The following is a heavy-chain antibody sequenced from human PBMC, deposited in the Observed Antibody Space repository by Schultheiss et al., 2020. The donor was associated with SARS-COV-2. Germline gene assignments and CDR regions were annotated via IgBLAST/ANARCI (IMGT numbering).Heavy chain of an antibody. J-gene: IGHJ4*02. Sequence: GGSLRLSCAASGFTFSSYAMHWVRQAPGKGLEWVAVISYDGSKKYYADSVKGRFTISRDYSRNTLYLQMNSLKTEDTAVYYCAREYSSSWPLGPDYWGQGTLVTVSS. CDR1: GFTFSSYA. D-gene: IGHD6-13*01. V-gene: IGHV3-30*07. CDR2: ISYDGSKK. CDR3: AREYSSSWPLGPDY.